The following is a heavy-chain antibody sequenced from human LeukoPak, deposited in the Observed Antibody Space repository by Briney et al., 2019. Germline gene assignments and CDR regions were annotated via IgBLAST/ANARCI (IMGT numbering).Heavy chain of an antibody. CDR1: GGSFSGYY. V-gene: IGHV4-34*01. CDR3: ARVGDIHEIDY. CDR2: INHSGST. J-gene: IGHJ4*02. D-gene: IGHD4-17*01. Sequence: PSETLSLTCAVYGGSFSGYYWSWIRQPPGKGLEWIGEINHSGSTNYNPSLKSRVTISVDTSKNQFSLKLSSVTAADTAVYYCARVGDIHEIDYWGQGTLVTVSS.